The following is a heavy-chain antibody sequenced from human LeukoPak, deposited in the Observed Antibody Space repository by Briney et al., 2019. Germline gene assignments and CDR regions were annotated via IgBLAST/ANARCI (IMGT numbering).Heavy chain of an antibody. D-gene: IGHD2-15*01. CDR2: ISGSGDST. V-gene: IGHV3-23*01. CDR1: GFTFSSYG. J-gene: IGHJ4*02. Sequence: PGRSLRLSCAASGFTFSSYGMHWVRQAPGKGLEWVSTISGSGDSTHYADSVKGRFSISRDNSKNTLFLQMNSLRAEDTAIYYCADIESLGFCSGGSCRSLTSWGQGTLVTVSS. CDR3: ADIESLGFCSGGSCRSLTS.